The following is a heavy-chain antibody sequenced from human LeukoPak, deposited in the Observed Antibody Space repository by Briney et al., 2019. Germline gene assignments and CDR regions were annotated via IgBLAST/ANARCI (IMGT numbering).Heavy chain of an antibody. CDR1: GGSISSGSYY. J-gene: IGHJ4*02. CDR2: IYTSGST. CDR3: ARDRDDWLVDY. V-gene: IGHV4-61*02. D-gene: IGHD3-9*01. Sequence: SETLSLTCTVSGGSISSGSYYWSWIRQPAGKGLEWIGRIYTSGSTNYNPSLKSRVTISVDTSKNQFSLKLSSVTAADTAVYYCARDRDDWLVDYWGQGTLVTVSS.